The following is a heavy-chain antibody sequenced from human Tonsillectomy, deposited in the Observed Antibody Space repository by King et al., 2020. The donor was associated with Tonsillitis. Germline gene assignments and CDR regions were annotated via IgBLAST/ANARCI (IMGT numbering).Heavy chain of an antibody. Sequence: VQLVESGGGLVQPGGSLRLSCASSGFTFSSYAMSWVRQAPGKGLEWVSAISGSGGSTYYADSVKGRFTISRDNSKNTLYLQMNSLRAEDTAVYYCAKVAGRRADCGGDCYSDYWGQGTLVTVSS. CDR1: GFTFSSYA. CDR2: ISGSGGST. CDR3: AKVAGRRADCGGDCYSDY. D-gene: IGHD2-21*02. J-gene: IGHJ4*02. V-gene: IGHV3-23*04.